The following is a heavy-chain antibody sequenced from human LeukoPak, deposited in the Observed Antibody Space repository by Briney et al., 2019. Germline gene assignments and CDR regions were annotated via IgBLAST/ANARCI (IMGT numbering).Heavy chain of an antibody. J-gene: IGHJ4*02. CDR3: ARRSHPYGKPIDY. CDR2: IYPGDSDT. V-gene: IGHV5-51*01. CDR1: GYSFTSYW. Sequence: AGESLKISCKGSGYSFTSYWIGWVRQLPGKGLEWMGIIYPGDSDTRYSPSFQGQVTISADKSISTAYLQWSSLKASDTAMYYCARRSHPYGKPIDYWGQGTLVTVSS. D-gene: IGHD1-14*01.